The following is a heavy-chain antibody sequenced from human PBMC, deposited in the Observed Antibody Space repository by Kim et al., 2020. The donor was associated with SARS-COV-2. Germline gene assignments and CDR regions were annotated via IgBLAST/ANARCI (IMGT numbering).Heavy chain of an antibody. CDR3: AKGTLIRYFDWLFDY. V-gene: IGHV3-9*01. CDR2: ISWNSGNI. CDR1: GFTFDDYA. Sequence: GGSLRLSCAASGFTFDDYAMHWVRQVPGKGLEWVSGISWNSGNIGYADSVKGRFTISRDNAKNSLYLQMNSLRTEDTALYYCAKGTLIRYFDWLFDYWGQGTLVTVSS. D-gene: IGHD3-9*01. J-gene: IGHJ4*02.